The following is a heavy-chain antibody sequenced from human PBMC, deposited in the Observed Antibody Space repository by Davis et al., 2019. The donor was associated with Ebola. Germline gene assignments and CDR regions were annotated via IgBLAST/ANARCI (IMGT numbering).Heavy chain of an antibody. J-gene: IGHJ4*02. D-gene: IGHD2-15*01. Sequence: GESLKISCAASGFTVSSNYMSWVRQAPGKGLEWVSVIYSGGSTYYADSVKGRFTISRDNSKNTLYLQMNSLRAEDTAVYYCARARGVVVVAATPLLFDYWGQGTLVTVSS. CDR1: GFTVSSNY. CDR2: IYSGGST. CDR3: ARARGVVVVAATPLLFDY. V-gene: IGHV3-66*01.